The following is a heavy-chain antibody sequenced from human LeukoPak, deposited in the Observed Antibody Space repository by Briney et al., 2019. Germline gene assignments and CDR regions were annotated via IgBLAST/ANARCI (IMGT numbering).Heavy chain of an antibody. Sequence: GGSLRLSCAASGFTFSSYWMHWVRHTPGKGLVWVSRIKGDGSSTSYADSVKGRFTISRDNAKNTLYLQMNSLRAEDTAVYYCAKPPSGRNWFDPWGQGTLVTVSS. CDR1: GFTFSSYW. CDR2: IKGDGSST. D-gene: IGHD5-12*01. V-gene: IGHV3-74*01. J-gene: IGHJ5*02. CDR3: AKPPSGRNWFDP.